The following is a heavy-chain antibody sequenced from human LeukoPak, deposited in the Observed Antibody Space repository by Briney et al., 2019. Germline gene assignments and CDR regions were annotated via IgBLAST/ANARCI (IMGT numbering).Heavy chain of an antibody. CDR2: INPNSGGT. CDR1: GYTFTGYY. J-gene: IGHJ4*02. Sequence: ASVKVSCKASGYTFTGYYMHWVRQAPGQGLEWMGWINPNSGGTNYAQKFQGRVTMTRDTSISTAYMELSRLRSDDTAVYYCARARTTGTSAGSYWGQGTLVTVSS. D-gene: IGHD1-1*01. V-gene: IGHV1-2*02. CDR3: ARARTTGTSAGSY.